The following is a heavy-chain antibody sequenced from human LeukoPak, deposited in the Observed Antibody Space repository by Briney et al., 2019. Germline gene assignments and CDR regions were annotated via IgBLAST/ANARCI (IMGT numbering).Heavy chain of an antibody. D-gene: IGHD2-15*01. CDR1: GFTFSSYW. CDR2: IGSDGSST. Sequence: GGSLRLSCAASGFTFSSYWMHWVRQAPGKGLVWVSRIGSDGSSTNYADSVKGRFTISRDNAKNSLYLQMNSLRAEDMALYYCAKSVVVVAALDYWGQGTLVTVSS. J-gene: IGHJ4*02. V-gene: IGHV3-74*01. CDR3: AKSVVVVAALDY.